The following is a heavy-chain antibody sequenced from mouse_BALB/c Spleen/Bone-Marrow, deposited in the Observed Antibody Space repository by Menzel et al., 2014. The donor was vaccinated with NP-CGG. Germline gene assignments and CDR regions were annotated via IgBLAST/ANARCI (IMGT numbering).Heavy chain of an antibody. CDR1: GYTLRNYW. CDR3: ARRGGYPWFAY. V-gene: IGHV1-9*01. Sequence: QVQLQQSGAELMRPGASVKISCKATGYTLRNYWIEWVKQRPGHGLEWIGEILPGSYSTNYNEKLKGKATFTADTSSNTAYMRLSSLTSEDSAVYYCARRGGYPWFAYWGQGTLVTVSA. CDR2: ILPGSYST. D-gene: IGHD2-2*01. J-gene: IGHJ3*01.